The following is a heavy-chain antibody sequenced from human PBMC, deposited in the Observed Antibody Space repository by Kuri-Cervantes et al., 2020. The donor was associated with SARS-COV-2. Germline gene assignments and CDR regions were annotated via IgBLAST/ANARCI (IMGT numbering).Heavy chain of an antibody. CDR2: IYYSGST. D-gene: IGHD7-27*01. V-gene: IGHV4-39*01. CDR1: GFTFSNAW. CDR3: ARPKLTGEGDAFDI. Sequence: SQTLSLTCAASGFTFSNAWMSWIRQPPGKGLEWIGSIYYSGSTYYNPSLKSRVTISVDTSKNQFSLKLSSVTAADTAVYYCARPKLTGEGDAFDIWGQGTMVTVSS. J-gene: IGHJ3*02.